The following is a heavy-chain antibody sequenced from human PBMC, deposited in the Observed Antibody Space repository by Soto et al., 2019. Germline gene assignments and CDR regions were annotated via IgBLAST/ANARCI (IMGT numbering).Heavy chain of an antibody. Sequence: ASVKFSCTSSGYTFTSYYMHWVRQAPGQGLEWMGIINPSGGSTSYAQKFQGRVTMTRDTSTSTVYMELSSLRSEDTAVYYCAKAPSPRILICEVVSNGFGPCGQGSLATVSS. V-gene: IGHV1-46*01. CDR2: INPSGGST. D-gene: IGHD3-3*01. CDR1: GYTFTSYY. CDR3: AKAPSPRILICEVVSNGFGP. J-gene: IGHJ5*02.